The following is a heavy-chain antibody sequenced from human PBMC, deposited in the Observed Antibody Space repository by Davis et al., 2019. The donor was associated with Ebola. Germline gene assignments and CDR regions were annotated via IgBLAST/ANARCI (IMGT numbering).Heavy chain of an antibody. CDR2: VYHTGAT. CDR3: AVYTVVVTDIRAEYFQH. D-gene: IGHD2-21*02. V-gene: IGHV4-38-2*01. J-gene: IGHJ1*01. Sequence: SETLSLTCGVSGYSINSDYYWGWIRQPPGKGLEWMGSVYHTGATHYNPSLKSRATISVDTSRNQFSLRLSSVTAADTAVYYCAVYTVVVTDIRAEYFQHWGQGTLATVSS. CDR1: GYSINSDYY.